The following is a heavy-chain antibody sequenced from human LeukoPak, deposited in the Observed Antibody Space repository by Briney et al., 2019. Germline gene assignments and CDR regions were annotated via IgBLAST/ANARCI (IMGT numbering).Heavy chain of an antibody. CDR2: ISSSGGIT. J-gene: IGHJ3*02. V-gene: IGHV3-23*01. Sequence: GGSLRLSCAASGFTFSNYAKSWVRQAPGKGLEWVSAISSSGGITYYADSVKGRFTIARDDARKTLYLQMNSLRAEDTAVYYCLTIVETTFDAFDIWGQGTMVTVSS. CDR1: GFTFSNYA. D-gene: IGHD2/OR15-2a*01. CDR3: LTIVETTFDAFDI.